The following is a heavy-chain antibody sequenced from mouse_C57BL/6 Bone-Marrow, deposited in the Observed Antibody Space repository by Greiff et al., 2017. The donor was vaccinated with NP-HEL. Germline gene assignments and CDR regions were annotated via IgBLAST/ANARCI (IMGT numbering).Heavy chain of an antibody. J-gene: IGHJ2*01. CDR2: INPNNGGT. D-gene: IGHD1-1*01. Sequence: VQLQQSGPELVKPGASVKIPCKASGYTFTDYNMDWVKQSHGKSLEWIGDINPNNGGTIYNQKFKGKATLTVDKSSSTAYMELRSLTSEDTAVYYWARSITTVVAIDYWGQGTTLTVSS. V-gene: IGHV1-18*01. CDR3: ARSITTVVAIDY. CDR1: GYTFTDYN.